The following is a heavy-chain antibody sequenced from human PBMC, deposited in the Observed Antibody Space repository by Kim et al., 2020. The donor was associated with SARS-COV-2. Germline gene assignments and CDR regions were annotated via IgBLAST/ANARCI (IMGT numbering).Heavy chain of an antibody. CDR1: GLSFRSYA. CDR2: ISGSGGST. J-gene: IGHJ4*02. V-gene: IGHV3-23*01. Sequence: GGSLRLSCTASGLSFRSYAMSWVRQAPGKGPDWVSTISGSGGSTYYADSVKGRFTISRDNSKNTLYLQMNSLRAGDTAVYYCAKGGYDTRGYSATFDSWGQGTLVTVSS. CDR3: AKGGYDTRGYSATFDS. D-gene: IGHD3-22*01.